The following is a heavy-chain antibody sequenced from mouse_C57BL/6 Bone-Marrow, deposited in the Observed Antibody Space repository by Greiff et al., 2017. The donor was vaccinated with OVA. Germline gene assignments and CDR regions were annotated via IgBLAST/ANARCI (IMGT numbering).Heavy chain of an antibody. J-gene: IGHJ2*01. D-gene: IGHD1-1*01. CDR1: GFTFSSYG. V-gene: IGHV5-6*01. Sequence: VQLKESGGDLVKPGGSLKLSCAASGFTFSSYGMSWVRQTPDKRLEWVATISSGGSYTYYPASVKGRFTISRDNAKNTLYLQMSSLKSEDTAMYYCARHGDYGSFFDYWGQGTTLTVSS. CDR2: ISSGGSYT. CDR3: ARHGDYGSFFDY.